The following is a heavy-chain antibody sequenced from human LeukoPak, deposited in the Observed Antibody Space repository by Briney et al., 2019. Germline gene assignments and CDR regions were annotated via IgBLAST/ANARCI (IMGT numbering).Heavy chain of an antibody. Sequence: PGGSLRLSCAASGFTFNTYNMNWVRQAPGKGPEWVSSISGSSTYKYYADSVKGRFTISRDNAKTSLYLQMNSLRAEDTAVYYCARDREATGDYFDYWGQGTLVTVSS. V-gene: IGHV3-21*01. J-gene: IGHJ4*02. CDR1: GFTFNTYN. CDR3: ARDREATGDYFDY. D-gene: IGHD1-14*01. CDR2: ISGSSTYK.